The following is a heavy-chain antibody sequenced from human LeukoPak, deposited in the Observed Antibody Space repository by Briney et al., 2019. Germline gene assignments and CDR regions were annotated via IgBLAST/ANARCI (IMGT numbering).Heavy chain of an antibody. CDR1: GFTFSDYY. Sequence: GGSLRLSCAASGFTFSDYYMSWIRQAPGKGLEWVSYISSSGGTIYYADSVKGRFTISRDNAKNSLSLQMNSLRAEDTAVYYCARGTYSGTYYAWYYFDYWGQGTLVTVSS. J-gene: IGHJ4*02. CDR3: ARGTYSGTYYAWYYFDY. CDR2: ISSSGGTI. V-gene: IGHV3-11*01. D-gene: IGHD1-26*01.